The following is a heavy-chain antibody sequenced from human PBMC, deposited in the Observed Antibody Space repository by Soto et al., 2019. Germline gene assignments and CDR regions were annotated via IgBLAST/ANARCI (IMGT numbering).Heavy chain of an antibody. CDR3: ARGFDRVVYATNNWFDP. J-gene: IGHJ5*02. V-gene: IGHV4-59*01. CDR1: GGSISSYY. CDR2: IYYSGST. Sequence: SETLSLTCTVSGGSISSYYWSWIRQPPGKGLEWIGYIYYSGSTNYNPSLKSRVTISVDTSKNQFSLKLSSVTAADTAVYYCARGFDRVVYATNNWFDPWGQGTLVTVSS. D-gene: IGHD2-8*02.